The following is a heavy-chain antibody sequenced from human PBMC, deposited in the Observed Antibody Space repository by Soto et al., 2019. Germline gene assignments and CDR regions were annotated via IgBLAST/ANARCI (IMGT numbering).Heavy chain of an antibody. Sequence: GESLKFSCKGSGYGFTIYRNGWVRQMPGKGREWMGNIDPSDSYTTYSPSFQGQVTISADKSISTAYLQWSGLKASDTDMYYCARHSEGLGATMDHWFDPWGQGTLVTVSS. CDR1: GYGFTIYR. V-gene: IGHV5-10-1*01. CDR2: IDPSDSYT. CDR3: ARHSEGLGATMDHWFDP. D-gene: IGHD1-26*01. J-gene: IGHJ5*02.